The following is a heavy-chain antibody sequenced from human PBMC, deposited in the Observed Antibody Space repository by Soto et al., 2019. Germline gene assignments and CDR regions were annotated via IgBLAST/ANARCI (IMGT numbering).Heavy chain of an antibody. J-gene: IGHJ4*02. CDR3: ARWGWGKTTDY. CDR1: GFTFRNNG. V-gene: IGHV3-33*01. Sequence: QVQLVQSGGGVVQPGTSLRLSCEASGFTFRNNGMHWVRQAPGKGLEWVAVIWYDGSEKYYAASVKGRFTISRDNSKNTLELPMNSLRVDDTAVYYCARWGWGKTTDYWGQGTLVTVSS. CDR2: IWYDGSEK. D-gene: IGHD3-16*01.